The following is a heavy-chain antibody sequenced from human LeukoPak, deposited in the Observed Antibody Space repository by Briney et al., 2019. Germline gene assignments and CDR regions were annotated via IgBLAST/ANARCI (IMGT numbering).Heavy chain of an antibody. J-gene: IGHJ4*02. Sequence: SEXLSLTXTXSGDSISSYYWSWIRQPPGKGLEWIGYIYTSGGTNYIPSLKGRVTISIDTSKNQFSLKLSSVTAADSAVYYCARLTRLSTSPDRYYLDYWGQGXXV. V-gene: IGHV4-4*09. D-gene: IGHD6-6*01. CDR3: ARLTRLSTSPDRYYLDY. CDR2: IYTSGGT. CDR1: GDSISSYY.